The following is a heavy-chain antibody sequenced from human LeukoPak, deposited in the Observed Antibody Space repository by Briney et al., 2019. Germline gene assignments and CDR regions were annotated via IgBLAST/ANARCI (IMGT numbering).Heavy chain of an antibody. V-gene: IGHV3-7*01. J-gene: IGHJ4*02. CDR2: IKQDGSEK. D-gene: IGHD3-10*02. CDR1: GFTFSSYL. CDR3: ARGLFGDY. Sequence: GGSLRLSCAASGFTFSSYLMHWVRQAPGKGLEWVANIKQDGSEKYYVDSVKGRFTISRDNAKNSLYLQMNSLRAEDTAVYYCARGLFGDYWGQGTLVTVSS.